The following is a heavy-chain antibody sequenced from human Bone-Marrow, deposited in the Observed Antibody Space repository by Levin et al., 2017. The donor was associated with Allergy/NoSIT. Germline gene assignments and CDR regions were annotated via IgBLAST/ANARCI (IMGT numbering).Heavy chain of an antibody. CDR1: GFTFTSFW. Sequence: GGSLRLSCAASGFTFTSFWMTWVRQTPGKGLEWVANIKQDGSETYYVDSVKGRFTISRDNAKNSVYLQMSSLRVDDTAVYYCAREEGWGYHYGMDVWGQGTTVTVSS. CDR2: IKQDGSET. CDR3: AREEGWGYHYGMDV. D-gene: IGHD3-16*02. V-gene: IGHV3-7*01. J-gene: IGHJ6*02.